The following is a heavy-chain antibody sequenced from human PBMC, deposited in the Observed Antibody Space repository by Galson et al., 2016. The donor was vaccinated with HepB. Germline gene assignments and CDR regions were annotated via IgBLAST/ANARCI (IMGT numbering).Heavy chain of an antibody. CDR3: AGPAPGYSSSLDY. CDR2: IYPGDSDT. V-gene: IGHV5-51*01. J-gene: IGHJ4*02. Sequence: QSGAEVKKPGESLKISCKGSGYTFSNYWIGWVRQMPGEGLEWMGIIYPGDSDTKYSPSFEGQVTISADKSISTAYLQRRSLKASDNAMYYCAGPAPGYSSSLDYGGQGTLVTVSS. CDR1: GYTFSNYW. D-gene: IGHD5-18*01.